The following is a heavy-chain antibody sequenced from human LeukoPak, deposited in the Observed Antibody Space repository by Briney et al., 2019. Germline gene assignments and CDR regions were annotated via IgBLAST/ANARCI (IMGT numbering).Heavy chain of an antibody. Sequence: GGSLRLSCAASGFTFSSYWMSWVRQAPGKGLEWVANIKQDGSEKYYVDSVKGRFTISRDNAKNSLYLQMNSLRAEDTAVYYCARPLAVALSGMDVWGQGTTVTVSS. V-gene: IGHV3-7*01. D-gene: IGHD6-19*01. CDR1: GFTFSSYW. J-gene: IGHJ6*02. CDR3: ARPLAVALSGMDV. CDR2: IKQDGSEK.